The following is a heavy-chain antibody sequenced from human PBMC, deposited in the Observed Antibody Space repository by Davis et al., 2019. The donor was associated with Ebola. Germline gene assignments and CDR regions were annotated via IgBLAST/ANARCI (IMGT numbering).Heavy chain of an antibody. CDR2: ISSNGGST. V-gene: IGHV3-64D*06. Sequence: GESLKISCAASGFTFSSYAMHWVRQAPGKGLEYVSAISSNGGSTYYADSVKGRFTISRDNSKNTLYLQMSSLRAEDTAAYYCVKLAAVQYYFDYWGQGTLVTVSS. J-gene: IGHJ4*02. CDR3: VKLAAVQYYFDY. D-gene: IGHD6-13*01. CDR1: GFTFSSYA.